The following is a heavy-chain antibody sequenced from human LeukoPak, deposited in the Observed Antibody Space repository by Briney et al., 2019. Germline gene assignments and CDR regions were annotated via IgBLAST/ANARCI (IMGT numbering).Heavy chain of an antibody. J-gene: IGHJ4*02. Sequence: GGSLRLSCAASGFTFSSYEMNWVRQAPGKGLEWVSYISSSGSTIYYADSVKGRFTISRDNAKNSLYLQMNSLRAEDTAVYYCARGYDSSGYYGGTHYFDYWGQGTLVTVSS. CDR2: ISSSGSTI. CDR1: GFTFSSYE. CDR3: ARGYDSSGYYGGTHYFDY. V-gene: IGHV3-48*03. D-gene: IGHD3-22*01.